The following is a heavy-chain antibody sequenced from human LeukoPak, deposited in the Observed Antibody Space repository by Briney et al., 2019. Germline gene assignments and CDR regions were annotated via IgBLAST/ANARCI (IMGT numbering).Heavy chain of an antibody. CDR2: INPNSGGT. V-gene: IGHV1-2*02. CDR1: GYTFTGYY. D-gene: IGHD6-13*01. CDR3: ARGPEPYSSSWYNWFDP. Sequence: ASVKVSCKASGYTFTGYYMHWVRQAPGQGLEWMGWINPNSGGTNYAQKFQGRVTMTRDTSISTAYMELSRLRSDDTAVYYCARGPEPYSSSWYNWFDPWGQGTLVTVSS. J-gene: IGHJ5*02.